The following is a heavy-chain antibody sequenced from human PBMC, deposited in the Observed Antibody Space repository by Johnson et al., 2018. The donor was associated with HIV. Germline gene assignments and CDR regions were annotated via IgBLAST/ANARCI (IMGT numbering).Heavy chain of an antibody. CDR1: RFTFSTYG. CDR3: ARGISQPYYNFWSGYHYPDAFDI. CDR2: INWNGGST. J-gene: IGHJ3*02. Sequence: QVQLVESGGGVVQPGRSLRLSCAASRFTFSTYGMHWVRQAPGKGLEWVSGINWNGGSTGYADSVKGRFTISRDNSKNTLYLQMNSLRAGDTAVYYCARGISQPYYNFWSGYHYPDAFDIWGQGTMVTVSS. V-gene: IGHV3-NL1*01. D-gene: IGHD3-3*01.